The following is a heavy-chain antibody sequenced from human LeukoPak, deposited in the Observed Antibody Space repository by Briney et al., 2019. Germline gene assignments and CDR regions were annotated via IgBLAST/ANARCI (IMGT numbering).Heavy chain of an antibody. Sequence: ASVKVSCTASGYTFTNYYMHWVRQAPGQGPEWMGIINPSGGDTTYAQKFQGRVTMTRDTSTSTVYMELSSLRSEDTAVYYCARDHPISSALYYFDYWGQGTLVTVSS. CDR2: INPSGGDT. CDR3: ARDHPISSALYYFDY. J-gene: IGHJ4*02. CDR1: GYTFTNYY. V-gene: IGHV1-46*01. D-gene: IGHD3-3*02.